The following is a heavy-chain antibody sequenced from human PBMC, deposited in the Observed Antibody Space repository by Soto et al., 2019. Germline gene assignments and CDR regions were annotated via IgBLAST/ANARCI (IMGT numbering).Heavy chain of an antibody. Sequence: SETLSLTCTVSGGSISDISYCWGWIRQPPGKGLQWIGCMFYSGATYYNPSLKNRVTLSVDTSNNEFSLKLVSVTAPDTAVYYCARHKGVSDWLDPWGQGTLVTVSS. J-gene: IGHJ5*02. D-gene: IGHD2-8*01. CDR3: ARHKGVSDWLDP. CDR1: GGSISDISYC. CDR2: MFYSGAT. V-gene: IGHV4-39*01.